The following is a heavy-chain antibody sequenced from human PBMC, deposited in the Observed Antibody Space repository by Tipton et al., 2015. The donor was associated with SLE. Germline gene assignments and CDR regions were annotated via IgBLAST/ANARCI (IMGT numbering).Heavy chain of an antibody. Sequence: TLSLTCTVSGGSISSHYWSWIRQPPGKGLEWIGYIYYSGSTNYNPSLKSRVTISVDTSKNQFSLKLSSVTAADTAVYYCARVQGATVTTSDWFDPCVQGTLVTASS. D-gene: IGHD4-17*01. J-gene: IGHJ5*02. CDR1: GGSISSHY. CDR2: IYYSGST. V-gene: IGHV4-59*11. CDR3: ARVQGATVTTSDWFDP.